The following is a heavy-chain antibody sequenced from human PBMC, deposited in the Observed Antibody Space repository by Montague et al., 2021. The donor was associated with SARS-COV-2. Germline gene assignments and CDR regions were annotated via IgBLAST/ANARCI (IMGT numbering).Heavy chain of an antibody. CDR3: ARRRRGIAAVVNWVDP. CDR2: INHSGST. V-gene: IGHV4-34*01. D-gene: IGHD6-13*01. Sequence: SETLSLTCAVYGGSFSGYYWTWIRQPPGKGLEWIGEINHSGSTNXNPSLKSRVTISVDTSKNQFSLKLSSVTAADTAVYYCARRRRGIAAVVNWVDPWGQGTLVTVSS. CDR1: GGSFSGYY. J-gene: IGHJ5*02.